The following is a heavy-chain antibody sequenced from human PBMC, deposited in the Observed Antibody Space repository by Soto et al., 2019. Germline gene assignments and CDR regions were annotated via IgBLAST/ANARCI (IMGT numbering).Heavy chain of an antibody. D-gene: IGHD3-10*01. J-gene: IGHJ6*02. V-gene: IGHV5-10-1*01. CDR2: IDPSDSYT. CDR3: ARRHGSETYYYYGMDV. Sequence: PGESLKISCKGSGYSFTSYWISWVRQMPGKGLEWMGRIDPSDSYTNYSPSFQGHVTISADKSISTAYLQWSSLKASDTAMYYCARRHGSETYYYYGMDVWGQGTTVTVSS. CDR1: GYSFTSYW.